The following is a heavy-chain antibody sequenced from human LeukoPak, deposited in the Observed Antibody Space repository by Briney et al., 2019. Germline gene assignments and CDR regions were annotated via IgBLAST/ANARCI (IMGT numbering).Heavy chain of an antibody. V-gene: IGHV1-8*03. Sequence: ASVKVSCKASGYTFTSYDINWVRQATGQGLEWMGWMNPNSGNTGYAQKFQGRVTITRNTSISTAYMELSSLRSGDTAVYYCARAITRYDAFDIWGQGTMVTVSS. J-gene: IGHJ3*02. CDR2: MNPNSGNT. D-gene: IGHD1-20*01. CDR1: GYTFTSYD. CDR3: ARAITRYDAFDI.